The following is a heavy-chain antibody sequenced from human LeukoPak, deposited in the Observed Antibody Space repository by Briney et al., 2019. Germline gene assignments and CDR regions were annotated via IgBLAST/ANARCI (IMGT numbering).Heavy chain of an antibody. V-gene: IGHV3-48*03. J-gene: IGHJ4*02. Sequence: PGGSLRLSCVASGFSFSTYEMSWVRQAPGKGLEWLSYISNRGRTIYYADSVKGRFTVSRDNTNNSLHLHMTRLRAEDTAVYFCARDGRFRDPVTVISGHLGVHCWGQGTLVTVSS. CDR1: GFSFSTYE. D-gene: IGHD2-15*01. CDR2: ISNRGRTI. CDR3: ARDGRFRDPVTVISGHLGVHC.